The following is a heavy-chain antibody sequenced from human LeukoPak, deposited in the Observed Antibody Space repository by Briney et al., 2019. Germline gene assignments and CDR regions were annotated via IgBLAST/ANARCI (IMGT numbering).Heavy chain of an antibody. CDR2: ISSTSSTI. D-gene: IGHD3-10*01. J-gene: IGHJ5*02. V-gene: IGHV3-48*01. Sequence: GGSLRLSCAASGFTVSSNEMNWVRQAPGKGLEWVSYISSTSSTIYYADSVKGRFTISRDNAKNSLYLQMNSLRAEDTAVYYCASLYGSGPNWFDPWGQGTLVTVSS. CDR1: GFTVSSNE. CDR3: ASLYGSGPNWFDP.